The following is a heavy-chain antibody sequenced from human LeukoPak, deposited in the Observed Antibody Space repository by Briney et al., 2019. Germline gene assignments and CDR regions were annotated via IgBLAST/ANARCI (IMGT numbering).Heavy chain of an antibody. V-gene: IGHV4-59*01. CDR3: TREGGTSFDY. J-gene: IGHJ4*02. D-gene: IGHD4-23*01. CDR2: IYYSGST. CDR1: GGSISSYY. Sequence: PSETLSLTCTVSGGSISSYYWSWIRQPPGKGLEWIGYIYYSGSTNYNPSLKSRVTISVDTSKNQFSLKLSSVTAADTAVYYCTREGGTSFDYWGQGTLVIVSS.